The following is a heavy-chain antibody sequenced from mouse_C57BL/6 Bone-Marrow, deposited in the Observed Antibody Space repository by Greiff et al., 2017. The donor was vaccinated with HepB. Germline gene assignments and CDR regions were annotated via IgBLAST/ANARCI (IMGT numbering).Heavy chain of an antibody. CDR3: ARSGDDYEGGY. Sequence: QVQLKQPGAELVKPGASVKLSCKASGYTFTSYWMHWVKQRPGQGLEWIGMIDPNSGSTNYNEKFKSKATLTVDKSSSTAYMQLSSLTSEDSAVYYCARSGDDYEGGYGGQGTTLTVSA. J-gene: IGHJ2*01. V-gene: IGHV1-64*01. CDR2: IDPNSGST. CDR1: GYTFTSYW. D-gene: IGHD2-4*01.